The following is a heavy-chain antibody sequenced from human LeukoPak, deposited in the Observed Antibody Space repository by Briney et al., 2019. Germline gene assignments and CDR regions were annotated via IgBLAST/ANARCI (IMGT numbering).Heavy chain of an antibody. V-gene: IGHV1-69*13. CDR2: IIPIFGTA. CDR1: GGTFSSYA. D-gene: IGHD4-17*01. J-gene: IGHJ4*02. CDR3: AGGPTTVTTHEY. Sequence: SVKVSCKASGGTFSSYAISWVRQASGQGLEWMGGIIPIFGTANYAQKFQGRVTITADESTSTAYMELSSLRSEDTAVYYCAGGPTTVTTHEYWGQGTLVTVSS.